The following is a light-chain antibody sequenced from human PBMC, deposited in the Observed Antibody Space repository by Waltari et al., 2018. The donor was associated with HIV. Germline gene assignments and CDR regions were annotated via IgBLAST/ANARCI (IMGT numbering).Light chain of an antibody. J-gene: IGLJ1*01. CDR1: NIGSKS. Sequence: SYVLTQPPSVSVAPGQTARITCGGNNIGSKSVHWYQQKPGQAPVLFVYDDSDRPSGIPERFSGSNSGNTATLTISRVEAGDEADYYCQVWDSGSDHYVFGTGTKVTVL. CDR2: DDS. CDR3: QVWDSGSDHYV. V-gene: IGLV3-21*02.